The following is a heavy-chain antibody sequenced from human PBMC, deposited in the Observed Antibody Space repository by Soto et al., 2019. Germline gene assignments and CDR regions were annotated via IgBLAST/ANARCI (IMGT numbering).Heavy chain of an antibody. CDR2: ITFSGNTV. CDR3: ARVSWRATYGMHV. Sequence: PVGSLRLSCAASVFTFSDSYMSWIRHSPGKWLEWISYITFSGNTVYYADSLKGRFTISRDNAKNSLYLQMNGLRAEDTAVYYCARVSWRATYGMHVWGQATTVTLSS. CDR1: VFTFSDSY. J-gene: IGHJ6*02. V-gene: IGHV3-11*01.